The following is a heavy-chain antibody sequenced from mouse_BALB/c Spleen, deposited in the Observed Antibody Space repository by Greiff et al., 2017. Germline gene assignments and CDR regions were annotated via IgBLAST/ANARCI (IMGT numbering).Heavy chain of an antibody. D-gene: IGHD1-1*01. Sequence: QVQLQQSGPELVRPGVSVKISCKGSGYTFTDYAMHWVKQSHAKSLEWIGVISTYYGNTNYNQKFKGKATMTVDKSSSTAYMELARLTSEDSAIYYCARGITTVERLYYAMDYWGQGTSVTVSS. J-gene: IGHJ4*01. CDR3: ARGITTVERLYYAMDY. V-gene: IGHV1-67*01. CDR2: ISTYYGNT. CDR1: GYTFTDYA.